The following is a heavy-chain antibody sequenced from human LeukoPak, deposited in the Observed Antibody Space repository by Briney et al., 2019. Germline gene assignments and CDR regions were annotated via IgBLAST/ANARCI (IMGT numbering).Heavy chain of an antibody. Sequence: ASVKVSCKASGYTFTSYGISWVRQAPGQGLEWMGWISAYNGNTNYAQKLQGRVTMTTDTSTSTAYMELRSLRSDDTAVYYCARFHMDYVIRGYLYNGFDIWGQGTMVTVSS. CDR2: ISAYNGNT. CDR1: GYTFTSYG. CDR3: ARFHMDYVIRGYLYNGFDI. V-gene: IGHV1-18*01. D-gene: IGHD3-22*01. J-gene: IGHJ3*02.